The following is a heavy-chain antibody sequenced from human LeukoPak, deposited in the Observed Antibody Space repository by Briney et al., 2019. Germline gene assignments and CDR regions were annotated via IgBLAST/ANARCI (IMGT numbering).Heavy chain of an antibody. CDR3: ARLAAAGTLPYYYYYYMDV. J-gene: IGHJ6*03. Sequence: SETLSLTCAVYGGSFTKHQWSWIRQPPGKGLEWIGVINDGGSTNYNPFLKSRVTISVDTSKNQFSLRLSSMTAADTAVYYCARLAAAGTLPYYYYYYMDVWGKGTTVTVSS. D-gene: IGHD6-13*01. CDR2: INDGGST. V-gene: IGHV4-34*01. CDR1: GGSFTKHQ.